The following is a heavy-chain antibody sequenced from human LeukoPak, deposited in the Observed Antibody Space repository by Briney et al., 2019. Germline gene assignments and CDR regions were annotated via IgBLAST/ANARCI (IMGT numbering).Heavy chain of an antibody. CDR2: ISYDGSNK. V-gene: IGHV3-30*18. CDR3: AKEDDWYSGSYGARGLVDY. D-gene: IGHD1-26*01. CDR1: GFTFSSYG. Sequence: GGSLRLSCAASGFTFSSYGMHWVRQAPGKGLEWVAVISYDGSNKYYADSVKGRFTISRDNSKNTLYLQMNSLRAEDTAVYYCAKEDDWYSGSYGARGLVDYWGQGTLVTVSS. J-gene: IGHJ4*02.